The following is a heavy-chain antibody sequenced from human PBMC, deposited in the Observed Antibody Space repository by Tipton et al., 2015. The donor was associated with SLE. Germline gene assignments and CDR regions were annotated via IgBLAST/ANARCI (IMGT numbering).Heavy chain of an antibody. CDR3: ASKDGYNSPVAFDI. CDR2: IYYSGST. CDR1: GVSISSGGYY. D-gene: IGHD5-24*01. J-gene: IGHJ3*02. V-gene: IGHV4-31*03. Sequence: TLSLTCTVSGVSISSGGYYWSWIRQHPGKGLEWIGYIYYSGSTYYNPSLKSRVTISVDTSKNQFSLKLSSVTAADTAVYYCASKDGYNSPVAFDIWGQGTMVTVSS.